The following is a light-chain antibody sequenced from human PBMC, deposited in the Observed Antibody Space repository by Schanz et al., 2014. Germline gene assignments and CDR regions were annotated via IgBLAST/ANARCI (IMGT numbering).Light chain of an antibody. J-gene: IGKJ4*01. Sequence: DIQMTQSPSSLSASVGDRVTLTCRASQSISSYLNWYQQKPGKAPKVVIYAASSLQSGVPSRFSGSGSGTDFTLTISSLQPEDFATYYCQQSHSTPLTFGGGTKVETK. CDR1: QSISSY. V-gene: IGKV1-39*01. CDR3: QQSHSTPLT. CDR2: AAS.